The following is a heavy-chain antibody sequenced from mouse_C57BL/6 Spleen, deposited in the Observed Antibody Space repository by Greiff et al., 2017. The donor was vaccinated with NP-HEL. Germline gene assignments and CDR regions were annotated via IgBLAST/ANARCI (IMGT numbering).Heavy chain of an antibody. V-gene: IGHV1-82*01. CDR3: ARWTYAMDY. Sequence: QVQLQQPGPELVKPGASVKISCKASGYAFSSSWMNWVKQRPGKGLEWIGRIYPGDGDTNYNGKFKGKATLTADKSSSTAYMQLSSLTSEDSAVYFCARWTYAMDYWGQGTSVTVSS. CDR2: IYPGDGDT. J-gene: IGHJ4*01. CDR1: GYAFSSSW.